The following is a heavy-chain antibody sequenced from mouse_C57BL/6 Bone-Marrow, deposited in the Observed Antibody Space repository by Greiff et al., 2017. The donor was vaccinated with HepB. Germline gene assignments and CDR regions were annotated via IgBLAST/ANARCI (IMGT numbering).Heavy chain of an antibody. V-gene: IGHV1-74*01. D-gene: IGHD1-1*01. J-gene: IGHJ1*03. Sequence: VQLQQPGAELVKPGASVKVSCKASGYTFTSYWMHWVKQRPGQGLEWIGRIHPSDSDTNYNQKFKGKATLTVDKSSSTAYMQLSSLTSKDSAVYYCAIKSASITTVVARYFDVWGTGTTVTVSS. CDR3: AIKSASITTVVARYFDV. CDR2: IHPSDSDT. CDR1: GYTFTSYW.